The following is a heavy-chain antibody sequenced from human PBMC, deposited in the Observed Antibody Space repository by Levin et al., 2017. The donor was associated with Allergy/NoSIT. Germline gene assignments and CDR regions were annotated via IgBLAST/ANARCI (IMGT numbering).Heavy chain of an antibody. CDR1: GFTFSSYG. J-gene: IGHJ4*02. D-gene: IGHD1-7*01. V-gene: IGHV3-33*01. Sequence: GESLKISCAASGFTFSSYGMHWVRQAPGKGLEWVAVIWYDGSNKYYADSVKGRFTISRDNSKNTLYLQMNSLRAEDTAVYYCARGELRSFGLDYWGQGTLVTVSS. CDR2: IWYDGSNK. CDR3: ARGELRSFGLDY.